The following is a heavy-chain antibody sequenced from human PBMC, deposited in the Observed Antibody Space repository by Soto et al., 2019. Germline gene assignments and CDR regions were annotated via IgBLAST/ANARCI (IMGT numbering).Heavy chain of an antibody. D-gene: IGHD1-26*01. V-gene: IGHV4-59*12. Sequence: SETLSLTCTVSGCSISSYYWSWIRQPPGKGLEWIGYVYYSGSTNYNPSLKSRVTISVDTSKNHFSLKLSSVTAADTAVYYCAREWSAGGWFDPWGQGTLVTVSS. CDR2: VYYSGST. J-gene: IGHJ5*02. CDR1: GCSISSYY. CDR3: AREWSAGGWFDP.